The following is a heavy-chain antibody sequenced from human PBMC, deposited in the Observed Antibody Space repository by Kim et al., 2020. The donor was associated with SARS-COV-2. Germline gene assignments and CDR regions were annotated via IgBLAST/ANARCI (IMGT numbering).Heavy chain of an antibody. V-gene: IGHV1-58*01. D-gene: IGHD2-15*01. CDR3: AASGGSVGRFDY. J-gene: IGHJ4*02. Sequence: YAQKFQERVTIARDMSTSTAYMELSSLRSEDTAVYYWAASGGSVGRFDYWGQGTLVTVSS.